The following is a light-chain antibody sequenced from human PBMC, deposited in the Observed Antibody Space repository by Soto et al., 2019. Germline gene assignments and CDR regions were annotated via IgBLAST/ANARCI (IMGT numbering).Light chain of an antibody. CDR3: CSYAGSYTWV. J-gene: IGLJ3*02. V-gene: IGLV2-11*01. Sequence: QSALTQPPSASGSPGQSVTISCTGTSSDVGAYNFVSWYQQHPGKAPKLMIYDVSKRPSGVPDRFSGSKSGNTASLTISGLQADDEADYYCCSYAGSYTWVFGGGTQLTVL. CDR2: DVS. CDR1: SSDVGAYNF.